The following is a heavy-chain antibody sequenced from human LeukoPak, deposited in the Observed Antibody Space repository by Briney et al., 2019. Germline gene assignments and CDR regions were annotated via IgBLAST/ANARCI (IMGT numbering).Heavy chain of an antibody. CDR2: IYSGGST. J-gene: IGHJ4*02. CDR3: ASLWGLNGDFDY. V-gene: IGHV3-66*01. D-gene: IGHD2-21*01. CDR1: VFTVSSNY. Sequence: GGSLRHSCASSVFTVSSNYISWVRQAPGKGLEWVSVIYSGGSTYYADSVKGRFTISRDNSKNTLYLQMNSLRAEDTAVYYCASLWGLNGDFDYWGQGTLVTVSS.